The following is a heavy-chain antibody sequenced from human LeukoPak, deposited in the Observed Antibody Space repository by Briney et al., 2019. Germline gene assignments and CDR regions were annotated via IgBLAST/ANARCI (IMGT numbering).Heavy chain of an antibody. CDR1: GYTFTSYG. Sequence: GASVKVSCKASGYTFTSYGISWVRQAPGQGLEWMGWISAYNGNTNYAQKLQGRVTMTTDTSTSTAYMELRSLRSDDTSVYYCATDPDYYDSPAYYAYWGPGTLVTVSP. CDR3: ATDPDYYDSPAYYAY. V-gene: IGHV1-18*01. CDR2: ISAYNGNT. J-gene: IGHJ4*02. D-gene: IGHD3-22*01.